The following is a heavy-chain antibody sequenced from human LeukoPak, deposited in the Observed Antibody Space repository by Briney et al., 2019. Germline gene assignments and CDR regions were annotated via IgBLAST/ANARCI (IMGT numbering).Heavy chain of an antibody. D-gene: IGHD2-15*01. V-gene: IGHV4-31*03. CDR3: ARDSAYCSGGRCPKWFDP. CDR1: GGSINNPNYY. Sequence: SQTLSLTCTVSGGSINNPNYYWTWIRQHPAKGLEWIGYIHSSGSTFYSPSLKSRLTISLDTSKNQFSLKLSSVTAADTAVYYCARDSAYCSGGRCPKWFDPWGQGALVTVSS. CDR2: IHSSGST. J-gene: IGHJ5*02.